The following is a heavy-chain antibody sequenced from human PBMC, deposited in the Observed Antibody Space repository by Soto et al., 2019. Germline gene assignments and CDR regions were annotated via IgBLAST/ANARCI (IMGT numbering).Heavy chain of an antibody. V-gene: IGHV1-18*01. CDR1: GYTFTRSG. Sequence: QVQLVQSGADVKKPGASVKVSCKASGYTFTRSGISWVRQAPGQGLEWMGWISTYNGDTNYAQTFQGRVTMTTDTSTSTAYMELRSLRSDDTAVYYCAREGVAPYYYYGMDVWGQGTPVTVSS. CDR2: ISTYNGDT. D-gene: IGHD5-12*01. J-gene: IGHJ6*02. CDR3: AREGVAPYYYYGMDV.